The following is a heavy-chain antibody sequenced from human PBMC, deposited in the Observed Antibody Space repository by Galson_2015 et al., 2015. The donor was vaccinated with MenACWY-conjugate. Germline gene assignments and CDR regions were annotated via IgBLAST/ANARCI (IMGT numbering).Heavy chain of an antibody. CDR1: GDSVSSKSVA. V-gene: IGHV6-1*01. CDR3: ARWGPAGTSDY. Sequence: CAISGDSVSSKSVAWNWIRQSPSRGLEWLGRTYYRSKWFNDYAMSVKSRITISPDTSKNQFSLQLNSVTPEDTAVYYCARWGPAGTSDYWGQGTLVTVSP. CDR2: TYYRSKWFN. D-gene: IGHD6-13*01. J-gene: IGHJ4*02.